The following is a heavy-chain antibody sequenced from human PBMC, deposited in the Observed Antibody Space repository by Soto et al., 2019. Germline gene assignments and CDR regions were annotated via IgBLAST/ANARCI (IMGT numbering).Heavy chain of an antibody. D-gene: IGHD3-3*01. CDR1: GGTFSSYA. J-gene: IGHJ4*02. CDR3: ARGSITIFGVVPPDDY. Sequence: SVKVSCKASGGTFSSYAISWVRQAPGQGLEWMGGIIPIFGAANYAQKFQGRVTITADKSTSTAYMELSSLRSEDTAVYYCARGSITIFGVVPPDDYWGQGPLVTVSS. V-gene: IGHV1-69*06. CDR2: IIPIFGAA.